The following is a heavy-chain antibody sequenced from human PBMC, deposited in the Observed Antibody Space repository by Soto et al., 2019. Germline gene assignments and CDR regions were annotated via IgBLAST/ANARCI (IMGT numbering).Heavy chain of an antibody. V-gene: IGHV5-51*01. Sequence: PGESLEISCKGSGYIFHNYWIGWVRQMPGKGLEWMGIIYPGDSDIRYNPSFQGQVTISADKSISTTYLQWSSLKASDTAMYYCARQRYFDHWGQGTLVTVSS. J-gene: IGHJ4*02. D-gene: IGHD3-9*01. CDR1: GYIFHNYW. CDR3: ARQRYFDH. CDR2: IYPGDSDI.